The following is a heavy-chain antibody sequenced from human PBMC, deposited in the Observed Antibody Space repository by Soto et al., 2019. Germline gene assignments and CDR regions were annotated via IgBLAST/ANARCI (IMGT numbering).Heavy chain of an antibody. CDR2: INAGNGNT. CDR1: GYTFTSYA. Sequence: GASVKVSCKASGYTFTSYAMHWVRQAPGQRLEWMGWINAGNGNTKYSQKFQGRVTITRDTSASTAYMELSSLRSEDTAVYYCAREGYCSSSSCYDFYYYYYMYVWGKGTTVPVSS. D-gene: IGHD2-2*01. V-gene: IGHV1-3*01. CDR3: AREGYCSSSSCYDFYYYYYMYV. J-gene: IGHJ6*03.